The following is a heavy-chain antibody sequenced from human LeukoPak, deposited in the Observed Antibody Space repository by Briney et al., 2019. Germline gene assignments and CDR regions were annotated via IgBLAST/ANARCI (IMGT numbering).Heavy chain of an antibody. D-gene: IGHD3-9*01. CDR1: GFTVSSNY. CDR2: IYGGGST. CDR3: ALLRYFDWSYGMDV. V-gene: IGHV3-53*04. Sequence: GGSLRLSCAASGFTVSSNYMSWVRQAPGKGLEWVSVIYGGGSTYYADSVKGRFTISRHNSKNTLYLQMNSLRAEDTVVYYCALLRYFDWSYGMDVWGQGTTVTVSS. J-gene: IGHJ6*02.